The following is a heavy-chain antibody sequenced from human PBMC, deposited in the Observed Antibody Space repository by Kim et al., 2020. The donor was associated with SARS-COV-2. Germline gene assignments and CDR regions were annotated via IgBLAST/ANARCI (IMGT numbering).Heavy chain of an antibody. J-gene: IGHJ6*03. CDR3: LKMGPECFGITCYSLRFHYMAA. V-gene: IGHV3-23*01. D-gene: IGHD2-21*01. CDR1: GFELRYYA. Sequence: GGSLRLSCLVSGFELRYYAITWVRQAPGTGLEYVAITTGSGQVTWYADSVRDSFTIFKDVSKNTVFLHMDTLRVEDTAIYYCLKMGPECFGITCYSLRFHYMAAGGKGNTVTVSS. CDR2: TTGSGQVT.